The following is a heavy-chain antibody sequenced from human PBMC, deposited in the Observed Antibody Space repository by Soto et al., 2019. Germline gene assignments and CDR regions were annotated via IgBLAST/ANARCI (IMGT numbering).Heavy chain of an antibody. V-gene: IGHV3-15*07. J-gene: IGHJ1*01. CDR3: TTDYPRALQL. CDR2: IKTKPDGGTA. CDR1: EVTFTKAW. Sequence: RGSLRVCCAASEVTFTKAWMNWVRQAPGKGLEWVGRIKTKPDGGTADYAAPVKGRFTISRDDSKNTLYLQMNSLKAEDTAVYYCTTDYPRALQLCGQGTLVTVSS.